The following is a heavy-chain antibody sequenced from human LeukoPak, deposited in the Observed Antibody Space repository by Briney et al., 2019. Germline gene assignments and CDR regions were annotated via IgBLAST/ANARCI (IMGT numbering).Heavy chain of an antibody. J-gene: IGHJ4*02. CDR1: GFTFSSYA. CDR2: FDPEDGET. Sequence: GGSLRLSCAASGFTFSSYAMHWVRQAPGKGLEWMGGFDPEDGETIYAQKFQGRVTMTEDTSTDTAYMELSSLRSEDTAVYYCATGGYSYGRAFDYWGQGTLVTVSS. D-gene: IGHD5-18*01. V-gene: IGHV1-24*01. CDR3: ATGGYSYGRAFDY.